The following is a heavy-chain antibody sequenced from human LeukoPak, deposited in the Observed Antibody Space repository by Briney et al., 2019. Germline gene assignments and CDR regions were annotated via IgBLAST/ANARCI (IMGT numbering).Heavy chain of an antibody. CDR1: GFTFSSDW. D-gene: IGHD2-2*01. J-gene: IGHJ4*02. Sequence: GGSLRLSCAASGFTFSSDWMHWFRQAPAKGLVWVSRINSDGSSTSYADSVKGRFTISRDNAKNTLYLQMNSLRAEDTAVYYCARVGDCSTTSCYGPDYWGQGTLVTVSS. CDR2: INSDGSST. V-gene: IGHV3-74*01. CDR3: ARVGDCSTTSCYGPDY.